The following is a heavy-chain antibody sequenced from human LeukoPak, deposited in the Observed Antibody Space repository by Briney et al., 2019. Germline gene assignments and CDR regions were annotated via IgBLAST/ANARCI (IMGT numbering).Heavy chain of an antibody. J-gene: IGHJ6*03. CDR3: ARDAREYSSSSSRYYYYYMDV. D-gene: IGHD6-6*01. Sequence: ASVKVSCKASGYTLTGYYMHWVRQAPGQGLEWMGWINPNSGGTNYAQKFQGRVTMTRDTSISTAYMELSRLRSDDTAVYYCARDAREYSSSSSRYYYYYMDVWGKGTTVTVSS. CDR2: INPNSGGT. CDR1: GYTLTGYY. V-gene: IGHV1-2*02.